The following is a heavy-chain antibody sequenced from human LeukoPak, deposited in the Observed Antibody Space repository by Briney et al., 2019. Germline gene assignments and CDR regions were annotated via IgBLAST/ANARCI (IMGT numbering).Heavy chain of an antibody. V-gene: IGHV3-66*01. D-gene: IGHD2-21*01. J-gene: IGHJ4*02. Sequence: GGSLRLSCAASGFSVRGSFMNWVRQAPGKGLEWVSLLSNTEKSFYADSVPGRFTLSRDISNNTLYLHMHSLRGEDTAVYFCARAIGVVDCGTQTCYPYHFDKWGRGTLVTVSS. CDR2: LSNTEKS. CDR1: GFSVRGSF. CDR3: ARAIGVVDCGTQTCYPYHFDK.